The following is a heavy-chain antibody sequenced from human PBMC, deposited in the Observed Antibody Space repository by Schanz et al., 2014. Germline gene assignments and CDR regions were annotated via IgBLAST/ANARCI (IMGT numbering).Heavy chain of an antibody. J-gene: IGHJ6*02. CDR1: GFNFSSYG. D-gene: IGHD6-19*01. CDR2: ISDDGSNH. CDR3: ASVIMVAGNHRDGRDV. Sequence: QVQLVESGGGVVQPGRSLRLSCAASGFNFSSYGMHWVRQAPGKGLEWVAVISDDGSNHYYPDSVKGRFTISRDNSKNTLYLQMSSLRDGDMAVYYCASVIMVAGNHRDGRDVWGQGTTVIVSS. V-gene: IGHV3-30*03.